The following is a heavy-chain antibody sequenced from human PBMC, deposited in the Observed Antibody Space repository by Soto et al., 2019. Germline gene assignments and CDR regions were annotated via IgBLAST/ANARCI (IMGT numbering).Heavy chain of an antibody. CDR3: ARAPMIVVVRDAFDI. Sequence: GASVKVSCKASGYTFTSYAMHWVRQAPXQRLEWMGWINAGNGNTKYSQKFQGRVTITRDTSAGTAYMELSSLRSEDTAVYYCARAPMIVVVRDAFDIWGQGTMVTVSS. V-gene: IGHV1-3*01. CDR2: INAGNGNT. J-gene: IGHJ3*02. CDR1: GYTFTSYA. D-gene: IGHD3-22*01.